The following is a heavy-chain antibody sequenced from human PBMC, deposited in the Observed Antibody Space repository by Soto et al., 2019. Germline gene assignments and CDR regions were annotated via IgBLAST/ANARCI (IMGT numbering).Heavy chain of an antibody. J-gene: IGHJ4*02. V-gene: IGHV1-69*06. CDR1: GYTFNGYH. CDR2: INPIFGTA. CDR3: ARGGYYDIIGTYYFDY. D-gene: IGHD3-22*01. Sequence: SVKVSCKASGYTFNGYHIHWVRQAPGQGLEWMGWINPIFGTANYAQKFQGRVTITAEKSASTAYMELSSLRSEDTAVYYCARGGYYDIIGTYYFDYWGAGSLVAV.